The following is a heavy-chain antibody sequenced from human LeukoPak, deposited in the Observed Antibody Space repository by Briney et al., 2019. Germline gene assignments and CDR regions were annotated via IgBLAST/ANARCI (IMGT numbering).Heavy chain of an antibody. CDR1: GYTFTSYG. Sequence: ASVKVSCKASGYTFTSYGISWVRQAPGQGLEWMGWICAYNGNTNYAQKLQGRVTMTTDTSTSTAYMELRSLRSDDTAVYYCARARSLRPYCGGDCYWDYWGQGTLVTVSS. J-gene: IGHJ4*02. CDR3: ARARSLRPYCGGDCYWDY. D-gene: IGHD2-21*01. CDR2: ICAYNGNT. V-gene: IGHV1-18*01.